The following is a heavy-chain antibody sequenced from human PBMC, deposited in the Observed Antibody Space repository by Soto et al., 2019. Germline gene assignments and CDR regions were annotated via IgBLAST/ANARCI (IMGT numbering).Heavy chain of an antibody. CDR2: INPNSGGT. Sequence: ASVKVSCKASRYTFTGYYMHWVRQAPGQGLEWMGWINPNSGGTNYAQKFQGWVTMARDTSISTAYMELSRLRSDDTAVYYCARGILPYYYDSSGYYQFSYWGQGTLVTVSS. J-gene: IGHJ4*02. D-gene: IGHD3-22*01. V-gene: IGHV1-2*04. CDR3: ARGILPYYYDSSGYYQFSY. CDR1: RYTFTGYY.